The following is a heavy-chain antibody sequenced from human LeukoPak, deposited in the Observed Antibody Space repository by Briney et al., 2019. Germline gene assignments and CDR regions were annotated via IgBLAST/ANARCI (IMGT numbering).Heavy chain of an antibody. CDR3: ARGRQLGGPTTVYFDY. V-gene: IGHV3-33*08. D-gene: IGHD3-16*01. CDR1: GFTFSGYA. Sequence: GGSLRLSCAASGFTFSGYAMTWVRQAPGKGLEWVAVIWNDGSNKYYADSVKGRFTISRDNSKNTVYLQMNSLRAEDTAVYYCARGRQLGGPTTVYFDYWGQGTLVTVSS. J-gene: IGHJ4*02. CDR2: IWNDGSNK.